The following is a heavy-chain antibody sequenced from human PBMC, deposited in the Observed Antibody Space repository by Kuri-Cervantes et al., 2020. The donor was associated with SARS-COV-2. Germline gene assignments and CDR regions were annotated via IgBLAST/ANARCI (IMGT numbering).Heavy chain of an antibody. J-gene: IGHJ3*01. CDR1: GFIFGDYA. V-gene: IGHV3-7*03. Sequence: ETLSLTCSVSGFIFGDYAMSWVRQAPGKGLEWVGNVRPDGNSKGYVDAVKGRFTISRDNAKNSLYLQMDSLSAEDTAVYYCARDDRAGHFDVWGQGTMVTVSS. D-gene: IGHD3-10*01. CDR3: ARDDRAGHFDV. CDR2: VRPDGNSK.